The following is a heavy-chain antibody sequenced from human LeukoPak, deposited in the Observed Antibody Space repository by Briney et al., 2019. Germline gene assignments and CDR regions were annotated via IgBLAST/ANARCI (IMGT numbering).Heavy chain of an antibody. CDR1: GGSISSSSYY. Sequence: PSETLSLTRTVSGGSISSSSYYWSLVPQPPRKGTEWVGYIYYSGSTNYNPSLKSRVTISVDTSKNQFSLKLSSVTAADTAVYYCAGTGRVAAAVTGVDYWGQGTLVTVSS. CDR3: AGTGRVAAAVTGVDY. V-gene: IGHV4-61*01. CDR2: IYYSGST. J-gene: IGHJ4*02. D-gene: IGHD6-13*01.